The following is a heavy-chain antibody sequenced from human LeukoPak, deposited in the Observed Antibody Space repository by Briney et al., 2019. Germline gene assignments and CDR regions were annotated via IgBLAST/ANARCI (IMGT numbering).Heavy chain of an antibody. D-gene: IGHD3-22*01. V-gene: IGHV4-61*01. CDR3: ARSPSGYRFDY. J-gene: IGHJ4*02. Sequence: PSETLSLTCTVSGGSVRSGSYFWTWIRQAPGKGLEWIGYIYYNGNTNYNPSLKSRVTISVDTSKNQFSLKLSSETAADTAVYFCARSPSGYRFDYWGQGTLVTVSS. CDR2: IYYNGNT. CDR1: GGSVRSGSYF.